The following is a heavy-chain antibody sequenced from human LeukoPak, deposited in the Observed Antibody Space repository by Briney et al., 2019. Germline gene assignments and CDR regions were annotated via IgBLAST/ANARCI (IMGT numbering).Heavy chain of an antibody. CDR1: GGTFSSYA. Sequence: ASVNVSCKASGGTFSSYAISWVRQAPGQGLEWMGRIIPILGIANYAQKFQGRVTITADKSMSTAYMELSSLRSEDTAVYYCARDSSGEYYYDSSGYIYYDYWGQGTLVTVSS. J-gene: IGHJ4*02. D-gene: IGHD3-22*01. CDR3: ARDSSGEYYYDSSGYIYYDY. CDR2: IIPILGIA. V-gene: IGHV1-69*04.